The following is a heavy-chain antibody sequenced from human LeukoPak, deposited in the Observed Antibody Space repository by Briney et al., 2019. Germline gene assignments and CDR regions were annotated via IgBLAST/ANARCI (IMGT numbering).Heavy chain of an antibody. Sequence: GGSLRLSCAASGFTFSTYWMHWVRQAPGKGLVWVSRIRPEGTTTAYADSVKGRFTISRDNTKNTLFLQMNSLSAEDTAVYYCARDLDWILFDYWGQGTLATVSS. CDR2: IRPEGTTT. J-gene: IGHJ4*02. D-gene: IGHD3-9*01. CDR1: GFTFSTYW. CDR3: ARDLDWILFDY. V-gene: IGHV3-74*03.